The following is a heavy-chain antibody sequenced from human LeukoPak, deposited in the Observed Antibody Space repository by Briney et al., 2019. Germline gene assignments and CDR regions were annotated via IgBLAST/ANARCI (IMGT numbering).Heavy chain of an antibody. CDR3: AKDRWQWLLDV. CDR2: VYHDGGNK. V-gene: IGHV3-33*06. Sequence: GGSLRLSCAASGFTFSNYGIHWVRQAPGKGLEWVAVVYHDGGNKFYTDSVKGRFTISRDSSKNTVSLQMSSLRAEDTAVYYCAKDRWQWLLDVWGKGTTVTVSS. CDR1: GFTFSNYG. J-gene: IGHJ6*04. D-gene: IGHD6-19*01.